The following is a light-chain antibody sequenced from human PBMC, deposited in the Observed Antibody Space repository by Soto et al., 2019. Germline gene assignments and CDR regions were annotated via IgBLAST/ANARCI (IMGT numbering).Light chain of an antibody. CDR2: LGS. CDR3: KQALQTLT. J-gene: IGKJ3*01. V-gene: IGKV2-28*01. Sequence: DIVMTQSPLSLPVTPGEPASISCRSSQSLLHSNVYNYLDRYLQKPGQSPQLLTYLGSNRGSGVPDRCSGSGSDTDLTLNIRRVDAEDVGVYYCKQALQTLTFGPGTKVDIK. CDR1: QSLLHSNVYNY.